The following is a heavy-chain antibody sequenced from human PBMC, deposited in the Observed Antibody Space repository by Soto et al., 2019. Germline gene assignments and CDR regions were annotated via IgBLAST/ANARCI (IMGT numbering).Heavy chain of an antibody. CDR2: MNPNSGKT. V-gene: IGHV1-8*01. D-gene: IGHD1-1*01. CDR1: GYTFTSYD. Sequence: QVQLVQSGAEVKKPGASVKVSCKASGYTFTSYDINWVRQATGQGLEWMGWMNPNSGKTGYAQKFQGRVTMTRNTSIRTAYMELSSLRSQDTAGYYCARGRTGTSYCYSGMDVWGEGTTVTVSS. CDR3: ARGRTGTSYCYSGMDV. J-gene: IGHJ6*04.